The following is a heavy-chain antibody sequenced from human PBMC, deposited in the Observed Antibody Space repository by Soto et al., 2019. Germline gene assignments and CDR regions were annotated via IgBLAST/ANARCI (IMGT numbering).Heavy chain of an antibody. V-gene: IGHV3-21*06. J-gene: IGHJ4*02. CDR1: GFIFSTFN. D-gene: IGHD2-2*01. Sequence: EVQLVESGGGLVKPGGSLRLSCAASGFIFSTFNMKWVRQAPGKGLEWVSSITTSGNDMYYVDSVKGRFTISRDNAKNSLYLQMNSLRAEDTAVYFCARDPGQYANWGQGTLVTDSS. CDR2: ITTSGNDM. CDR3: ARDPGQYAN.